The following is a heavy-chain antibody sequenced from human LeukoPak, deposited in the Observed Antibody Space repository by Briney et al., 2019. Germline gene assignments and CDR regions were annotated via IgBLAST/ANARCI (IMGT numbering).Heavy chain of an antibody. J-gene: IGHJ6*03. CDR3: ARVSVGGGSYGFTGYYYMDV. CDR1: GGTFSSYA. V-gene: IGHV1-69*01. Sequence: ASVKVSCKASGGTFSSYAISWVRQAPGQGLEWMGGIIPIFGTANYAQKFQGRVTITADESTSTAYTELSSLRSEDTAVYYCARVSVGGGSYGFTGYYYMDVWGKGTTVTVSS. D-gene: IGHD3-16*01. CDR2: IIPIFGTA.